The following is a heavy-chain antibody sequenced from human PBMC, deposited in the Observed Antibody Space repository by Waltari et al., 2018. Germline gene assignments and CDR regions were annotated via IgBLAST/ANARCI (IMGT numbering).Heavy chain of an antibody. V-gene: IGHV1-69*05. D-gene: IGHD6-19*01. CDR2: IIPIFGKA. Sequence: QVQLVQSGAEVKKPGSSVKVSCKASGGTFSRYATSWVRRAPGQGLEWMGGIIPIFGKANYAQKFQGRVTITTDESTSTAYMELSSLRSEDTAVYYCAREGQGSGGAFDIWGQGTMVTVSS. CDR3: AREGQGSGGAFDI. J-gene: IGHJ3*02. CDR1: GGTFSRYA.